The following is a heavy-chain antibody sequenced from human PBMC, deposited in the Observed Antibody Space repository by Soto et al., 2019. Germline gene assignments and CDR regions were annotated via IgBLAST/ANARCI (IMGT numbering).Heavy chain of an antibody. J-gene: IGHJ6*02. CDR3: ARDMDGSGRSYYYGMDV. CDR2: IWYDGSNK. Sequence: PGGSLRLCCAASGFTFSSYGMHWVRQAPGKGLEWVAVIWYDGSNKYYADSVKGRFTISRDNSKNTLYLQMNSLRAEDTAVYYCARDMDGSGRSYYYGMDVWGQGTTVTVSS. V-gene: IGHV3-33*01. CDR1: GFTFSSYG. D-gene: IGHD3-10*01.